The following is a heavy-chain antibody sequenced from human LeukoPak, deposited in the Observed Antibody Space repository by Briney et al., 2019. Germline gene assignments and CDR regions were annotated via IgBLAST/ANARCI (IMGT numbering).Heavy chain of an antibody. CDR3: AREANSPTARYWYFDL. J-gene: IGHJ2*01. CDR1: GGSVSSYY. CDR2: VYYSGST. D-gene: IGHD2-21*01. Sequence: SETLSRTCTVSGGSVSSYYWSWMRQSPGKGLGWIGYVYYSGSTNYNPALKSRVTISLDTSENQFSLKLSSVTAADTAVYYCAREANSPTARYWYFDLWGRGTQVTVSS. V-gene: IGHV4-59*02.